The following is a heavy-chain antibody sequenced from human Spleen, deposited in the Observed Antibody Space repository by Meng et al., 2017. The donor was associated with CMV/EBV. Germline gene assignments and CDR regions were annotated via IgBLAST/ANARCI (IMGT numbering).Heavy chain of an antibody. V-gene: IGHV3-30*02. CDR1: GFTFNNYA. CDR2: IRDDGSNK. D-gene: IGHD4-11*01. CDR3: AKDRYSNPHDLDV. Sequence: GESLKISCVVSGFTFNNYAMHWARQAPGKGLEWVAFIRDDGSNKYYADSVKGRFTISRDNSKNTLYLETNSLRADDTAVYYYAKDRYSNPHDLDVWGQGTTVTVSS. J-gene: IGHJ6*02.